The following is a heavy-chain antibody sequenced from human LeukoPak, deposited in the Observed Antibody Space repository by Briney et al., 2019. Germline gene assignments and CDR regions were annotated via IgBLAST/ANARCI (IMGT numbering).Heavy chain of an antibody. Sequence: ASVKVSCKASGYTFTSYDMNWVRQATGQELAWMGWMNPNSGNTGYAQKFQGRVTMTKNTSITTAYMELSSLRSEDTAVYYCARALSWTTESYYYMDVWGKGTTVTVSS. CDR1: GYTFTSYD. CDR2: MNPNSGNT. J-gene: IGHJ6*03. D-gene: IGHD3/OR15-3a*01. CDR3: ARALSWTTESYYYMDV. V-gene: IGHV1-8*01.